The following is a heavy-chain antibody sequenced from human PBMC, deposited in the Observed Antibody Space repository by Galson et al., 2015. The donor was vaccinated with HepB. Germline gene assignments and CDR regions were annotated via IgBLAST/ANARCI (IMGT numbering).Heavy chain of an antibody. D-gene: IGHD3-10*01. CDR3: ARAGKLPAFEN. V-gene: IGHV3-53*01. CDR2: IYSDGSN. CDR1: GLTVSGIY. J-gene: IGHJ4*02. Sequence: SLRLSCATSGLTVSGIYMTWVRQAPGRGLEWVSLIYSDGSNHYADSVKGRFTISRDNSKSTLFLEMNSLRAEDTAVYYCARAGKLPAFENWGQGTLVTVSS.